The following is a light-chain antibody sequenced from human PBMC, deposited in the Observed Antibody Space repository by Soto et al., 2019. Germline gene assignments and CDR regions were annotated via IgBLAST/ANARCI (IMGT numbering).Light chain of an antibody. Sequence: SYELTQPPSVSVAPGQTARITCGGNNIGTKIVQWYQQRPGQAPVLVVYDDGGRPSGIPERFSGSNSGNTATLTIISLEGGDEADFYCQVWVSTSDQVVIGGGTKLTVL. CDR2: DDG. CDR1: NIGTKI. J-gene: IGLJ2*01. V-gene: IGLV3-21*02. CDR3: QVWVSTSDQVV.